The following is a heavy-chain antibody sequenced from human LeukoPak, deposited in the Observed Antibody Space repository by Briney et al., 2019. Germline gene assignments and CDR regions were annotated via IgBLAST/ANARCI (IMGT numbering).Heavy chain of an antibody. CDR1: GFTFSNGW. CDR2: IYYSGTT. V-gene: IGHV4-59*12. J-gene: IGHJ4*02. CDR3: ARDSSSWGSPFDY. Sequence: GSLRLSCAASGFTFSNGWKSWVCQAPGKGLEWVGYIYYSGTTNYNPSLKSRVTISIDTSKNQFSLNLSSVTAADTAVYYCARDSSSWGSPFDYWGQGTLVTVSS. D-gene: IGHD6-13*01.